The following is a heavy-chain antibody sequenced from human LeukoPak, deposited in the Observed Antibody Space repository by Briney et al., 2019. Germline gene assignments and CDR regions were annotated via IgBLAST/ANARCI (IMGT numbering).Heavy chain of an antibody. D-gene: IGHD1-1*01. CDR1: GYTFTGYY. Sequence: ASVKVSCKASGYTFTGYYMHWVRQAPGQGLEWMGRINPNSGGTNHAQKFQGRVTMTRDTSISTAYMELSRLRSDDTAVYYCARERGYNALFDYWGQGTLVTVSS. CDR3: ARERGYNALFDY. J-gene: IGHJ4*02. V-gene: IGHV1-2*06. CDR2: INPNSGGT.